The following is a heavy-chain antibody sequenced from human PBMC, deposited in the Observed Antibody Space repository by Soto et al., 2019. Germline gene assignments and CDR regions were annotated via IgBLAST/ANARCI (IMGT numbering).Heavy chain of an antibody. D-gene: IGHD4-4*01. Sequence: QVQLQESGPGLVTPSGTLSLTCAVSGASIRSSHWWSWVRQPPGKGLEWIGEIYHSGSTYYNASLKRRVAISLETAKDHFSLKLRSVTAADTAVYYCVRKDYRDWFFDLWVRGALVTVSS. CDR1: GASIRSSHW. CDR2: IYHSGST. J-gene: IGHJ2*01. V-gene: IGHV4-4*02. CDR3: VRKDYRDWFFDL.